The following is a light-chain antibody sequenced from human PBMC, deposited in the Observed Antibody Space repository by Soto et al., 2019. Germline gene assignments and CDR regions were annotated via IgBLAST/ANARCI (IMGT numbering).Light chain of an antibody. CDR1: QSVSSN. J-gene: IGKJ4*01. CDR2: FAS. CDR3: QQYNVLPLT. V-gene: IGKV3-15*01. Sequence: EIVMTQSPATLSVSPGERATLSCRASQSVSSNLAWYQQKPGQTPKLLIYFASTSATGIPARFSGSGSGTEFTLAISSLQSEDFAVYYCQQYNVLPLTFGGGTKVEFK.